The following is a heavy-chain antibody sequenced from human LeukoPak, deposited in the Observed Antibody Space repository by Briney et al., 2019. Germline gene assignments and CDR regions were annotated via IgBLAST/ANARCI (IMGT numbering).Heavy chain of an antibody. CDR3: ARGSGDYYYGMDV. V-gene: IGHV4-30-2*01. Sequence: SQTLSLTCAVSGGSISSGGYSWSWIRQPPGKGLEWIGYIYHSGSTYYNPSLKSRVTISVDRSKNQFSLKLSFVTAADTAVYYCARGSGDYYYGMDVWGQGTTVTVSS. D-gene: IGHD4-17*01. J-gene: IGHJ6*02. CDR1: GGSISSGGYS. CDR2: IYHSGST.